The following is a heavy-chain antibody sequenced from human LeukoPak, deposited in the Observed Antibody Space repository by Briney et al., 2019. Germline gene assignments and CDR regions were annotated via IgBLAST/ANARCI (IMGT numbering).Heavy chain of an antibody. CDR3: ARAAGEMATIRY. CDR2: ISSSSSYI. Sequence: GGSLRLSCAASGFTFSSYSMNWVRQAPGKGLEGVSSISSSSSYIYYADSVKGRFTISRDNAKNSLYLQMNSLRAGDTAVYYCARAAGEMATIRYWGQGTLVTVSS. J-gene: IGHJ4*02. CDR1: GFTFSSYS. D-gene: IGHD5-24*01. V-gene: IGHV3-21*01.